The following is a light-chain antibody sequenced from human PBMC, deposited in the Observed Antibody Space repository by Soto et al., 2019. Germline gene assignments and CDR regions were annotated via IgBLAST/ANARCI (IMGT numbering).Light chain of an antibody. J-gene: IGLJ2*01. CDR2: EVS. CDR3: SSYTSSGTLI. Sequence: QSALTQPASVSGSPGQSITISCTGTSSDVGGYDYVSWYQQHPGTAPKLMISEVSNRPSGISNRFSGSKSGNTASLTISGLQAEDEADYYCSSYTSSGTLIFGRGTKLTVL. V-gene: IGLV2-14*01. CDR1: SSDVGGYDY.